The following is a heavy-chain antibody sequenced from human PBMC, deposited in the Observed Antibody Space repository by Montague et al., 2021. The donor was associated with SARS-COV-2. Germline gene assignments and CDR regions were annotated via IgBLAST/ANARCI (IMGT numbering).Heavy chain of an antibody. CDR3: SLPLGGARLDP. Sequence: SETLSLTCSVSGGSVSSDNWWTWVRQPPGKGLEWIGDIYHSGTTNYSPSLKSRLTISLDKSKNQFSLMLMSVTAADTAVYYCSLPLGGARLDPWGQGTLVIVSS. D-gene: IGHD3-16*01. J-gene: IGHJ5*02. CDR2: IYHSGTT. V-gene: IGHV4-4*02. CDR1: GGSVSSDNW.